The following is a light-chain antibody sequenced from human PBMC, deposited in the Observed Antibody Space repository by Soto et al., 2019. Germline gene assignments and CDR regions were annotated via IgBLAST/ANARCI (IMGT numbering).Light chain of an antibody. CDR2: TGS. CDR3: QQAASFPIT. Sequence: IELTQSPSSLSASVGDRVTITCRASQSISSWLAWYQQKPGKAPNLLIYTGSSLQSGVPSRFRGSGSGTDFTLTINSLQPEDFEPYYCQQAASFPITFGQGTRLEIK. V-gene: IGKV1-12*01. CDR1: QSISSW. J-gene: IGKJ5*01.